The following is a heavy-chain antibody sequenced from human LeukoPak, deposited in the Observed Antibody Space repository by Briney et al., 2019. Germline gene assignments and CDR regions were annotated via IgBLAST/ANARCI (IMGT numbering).Heavy chain of an antibody. J-gene: IGHJ4*02. CDR2: IWYDGSNK. D-gene: IGHD3-16*01. CDR1: GFTFSSYG. CDR3: ARDLSWGRPTY. V-gene: IGHV3-33*01. Sequence: GGSLRLSCAASGFTFSSYGMHWVRQAPGKGLEWVAVIWYDGSNKYYADSVKGRFTISRDNAKNSLYLQMNSLRAEDTAVYYCARDLSWGRPTYWGQGTLVTVSS.